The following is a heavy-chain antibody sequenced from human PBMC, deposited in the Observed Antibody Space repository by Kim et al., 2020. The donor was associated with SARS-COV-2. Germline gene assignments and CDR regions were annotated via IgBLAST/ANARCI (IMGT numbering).Heavy chain of an antibody. CDR1: GYTFTGYY. CDR2: INANSGDT. CDR3: TREDY. V-gene: IGHV1-2*02. J-gene: IGHJ4*02. Sequence: ASVKVSCKASGYTFTGYYLHWVRQAPGQGLEWVGWINANSGDTNCAQKFQGRVTVTRDTSINTAYMELSSLTSDDTAIYYCTREDYWGQGTLVTVSS.